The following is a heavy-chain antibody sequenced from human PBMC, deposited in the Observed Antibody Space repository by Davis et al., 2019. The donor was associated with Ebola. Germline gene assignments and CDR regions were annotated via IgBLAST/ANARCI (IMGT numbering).Heavy chain of an antibody. CDR3: ARVSGSLPGY. V-gene: IGHV3-30*04. Sequence: GESLKISCAAFGFTFSSYAMHWVRQAPGKGLEWVAVISYDGSNKYYADSVKGRFTISRDNSKNTLYLQMNSLRAEDTAVYYCARVSGSLPGYWGQGTLVTVSS. CDR2: ISYDGSNK. CDR1: GFTFSSYA. J-gene: IGHJ4*02. D-gene: IGHD3-10*01.